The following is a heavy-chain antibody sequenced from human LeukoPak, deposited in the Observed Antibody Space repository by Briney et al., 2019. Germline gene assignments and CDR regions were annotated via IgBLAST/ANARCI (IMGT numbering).Heavy chain of an antibody. Sequence: PSETLSLTCTVSGGSISTSNYYWGWIRQPPGKGLEWIGNIFYSGSTYYSPSLKSRVTISLDTSRNQFSLRLTSVTAADTAMYFCAREEMPGKFDYWGQGTLVTVSS. V-gene: IGHV4-39*07. J-gene: IGHJ4*02. CDR3: AREEMPGKFDY. CDR2: IFYSGST. D-gene: IGHD1-26*01. CDR1: GGSISTSNYY.